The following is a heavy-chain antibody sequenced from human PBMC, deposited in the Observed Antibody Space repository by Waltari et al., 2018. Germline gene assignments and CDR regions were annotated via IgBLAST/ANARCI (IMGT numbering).Heavy chain of an antibody. CDR1: GVPISSGRYS. D-gene: IGHD2-15*01. CDR3: ARRRSGNRGYMDV. Sequence: QVQLQESGPGLVKPSQTPSLTCTVSGVPISSGRYSWSWIRRPPGKGLEWIGYTYYSGSTYYNPSLKSRVTISVDTSKNQFSLKLSSVTAADTAVYYCARRRSGNRGYMDVWGKGTTVTVSS. V-gene: IGHV4-31*03. CDR2: TYYSGST. J-gene: IGHJ6*03.